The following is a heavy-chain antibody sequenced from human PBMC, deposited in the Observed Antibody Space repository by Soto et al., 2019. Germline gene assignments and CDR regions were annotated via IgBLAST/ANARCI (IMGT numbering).Heavy chain of an antibody. V-gene: IGHV4-4*07. D-gene: IGHD6-13*01. Sequence: SETLSLTCTVSGGSISSNYWSWIRQPAGKGLEWIGRIYTSGSTNYNPSLKSRVTMSVDTSKNQFSLKLSSVTAADTAVYYCARGTGTAASSCWEVISMYVWGQGTTVTVSS. CDR1: GGSISSNY. J-gene: IGHJ6*02. CDR3: ARGTGTAASSCWEVISMYV. CDR2: IYTSGST.